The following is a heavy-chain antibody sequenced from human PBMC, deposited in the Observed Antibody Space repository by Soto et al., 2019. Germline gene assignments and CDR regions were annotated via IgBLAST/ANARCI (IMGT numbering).Heavy chain of an antibody. CDR2: VNLDGSAK. D-gene: IGHD4-17*01. J-gene: IGHJ4*02. V-gene: IGHV3-7*01. CDR1: GFTFSSHW. Sequence: EVQLVESGGGLVQPGGSLRLSCAASGFTFSSHWMSWVRQAPGKGLEWVANVNLDGSAKYYVDSVKGRFTISRGNATDSLYLHRNSLRAEDTDVYYCARDYNFRTVSVDYWGQGTLVTVS. CDR3: ARDYNFRTVSVDY.